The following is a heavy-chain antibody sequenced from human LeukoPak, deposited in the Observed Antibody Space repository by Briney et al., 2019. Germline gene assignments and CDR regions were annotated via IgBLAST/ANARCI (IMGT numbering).Heavy chain of an antibody. Sequence: GGSLRLSCAASGFTFGNAWMTWVRQAPGKGLEWVSLISFSGDNSYYADSVKGRFTISRDNSKNTLSLQMNSLRVEDTAIYYCAKDIQLSTWGLGTMVTVSS. CDR3: AKDIQLST. D-gene: IGHD5-24*01. V-gene: IGHV3-23*01. CDR2: ISFSGDNS. J-gene: IGHJ3*01. CDR1: GFTFGNAW.